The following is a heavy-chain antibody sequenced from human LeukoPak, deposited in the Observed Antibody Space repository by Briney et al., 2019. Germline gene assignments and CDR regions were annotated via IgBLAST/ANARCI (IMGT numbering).Heavy chain of an antibody. D-gene: IGHD6-6*01. J-gene: IGHJ4*01. Sequence: SETLSLTCTVSGGSISSCSYYWGWIRQPPGKGLEWIGSIYSSGSASYNPSLKSRVSIVLDRSKNQFSLKVTYVTAADTAVYYCARDRSSYAKGHYDYWGQGTLVSVSS. CDR3: ARDRSSYAKGHYDY. CDR2: IYSSGSA. CDR1: GGSISSCSYY. V-gene: IGHV4-39*07.